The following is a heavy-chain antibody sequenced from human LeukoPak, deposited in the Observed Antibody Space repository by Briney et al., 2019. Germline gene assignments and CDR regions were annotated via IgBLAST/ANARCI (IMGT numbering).Heavy chain of an antibody. J-gene: IGHJ6*03. CDR2: INHSGST. CDR3: ARGLVWGSTRMDV. CDR1: GGSISGYY. Sequence: PSETQSLTCAVYGGSISGYYWSWIRQPPGKGLEWIGEINHSGSTNYNPSLKSRVTISVDTSKNQFSLKLSSVTAADTAVYYCARGLVWGSTRMDVWGKGTTVTVSS. D-gene: IGHD6-13*01. V-gene: IGHV4-34*01.